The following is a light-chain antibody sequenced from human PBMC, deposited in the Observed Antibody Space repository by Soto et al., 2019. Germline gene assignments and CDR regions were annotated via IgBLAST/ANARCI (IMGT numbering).Light chain of an antibody. CDR3: QQYDGVPLS. Sequence: DIQMTQSPSTLSASVGDRVTITCRASQSISSWLAWYQQKPGKAPKLLIYKASSLESGVPSRFSGSGSGTEFTLTISSLQPDDFATYYCQQYDGVPLSFGPGTKVDIK. V-gene: IGKV1-5*03. CDR1: QSISSW. J-gene: IGKJ3*01. CDR2: KAS.